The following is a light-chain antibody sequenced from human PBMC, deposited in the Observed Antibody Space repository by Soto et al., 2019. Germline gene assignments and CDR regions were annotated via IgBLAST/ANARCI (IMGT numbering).Light chain of an antibody. V-gene: IGKV1-5*01. CDR3: KQYNSYQWT. Sequence: DSQMAQARSTRPASVGERVAISCRASQSISNWLAWYQQKPGTAPKLLIYHASILQSGVSPRFTGSGSRPEFPPTITSLPPDHFATHSCKQYNSYQWTFAQGTKVDIK. CDR1: QSISNW. CDR2: HAS. J-gene: IGKJ1*01.